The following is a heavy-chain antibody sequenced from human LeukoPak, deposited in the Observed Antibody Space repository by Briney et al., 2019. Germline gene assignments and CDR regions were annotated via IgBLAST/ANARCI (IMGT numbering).Heavy chain of an antibody. CDR1: GFTFDDYA. CDR3: AKAVLRSGGDSYYYYYMDV. CDR2: ISWNSGSI. D-gene: IGHD4-17*01. V-gene: IGHV3-9*01. Sequence: PGGSLRLSCAASGFTFDDYAMHWVRQAPGKGLEWVSGISWNSGSIGYADSVKGRFTISRDNAKNSLYLQMNSLRAEDTAVYYCAKAVLRSGGDSYYYYYMDVWGKGTTVTVSS. J-gene: IGHJ6*03.